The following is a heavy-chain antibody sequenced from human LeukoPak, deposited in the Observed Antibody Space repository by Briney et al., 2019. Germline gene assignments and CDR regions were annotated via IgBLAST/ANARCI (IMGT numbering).Heavy chain of an antibody. D-gene: IGHD5-18*01. CDR2: IYYSGST. CDR3: ARSLLARDTAMVN. J-gene: IGHJ4*02. V-gene: IGHV4-30-4*08. Sequence: SWVRQAPGKGLEWIGYIYYSGSTYYNPSLKSRVTISVDTSKNQLSLKLSSVTAADTAVYYCARSLLARDTAMVNWGPGTLVTVSS.